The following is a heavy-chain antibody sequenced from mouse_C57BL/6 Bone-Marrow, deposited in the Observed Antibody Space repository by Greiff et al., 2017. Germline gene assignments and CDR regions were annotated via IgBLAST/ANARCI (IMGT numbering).Heavy chain of an antibody. Sequence: VQLQQSGAELVRPGASVTLSCKASGYTFTDYEMHWVKQTPVHGLEWIGAIDPETGGTAYNQTFKGKAILTADKSSNTAYMELRSLTSEDSAVYYCTRSFITTVVAFDYWGQGTTLTVSS. CDR1: GYTFTDYE. CDR3: TRSFITTVVAFDY. D-gene: IGHD1-1*01. V-gene: IGHV1-15*01. CDR2: IDPETGGT. J-gene: IGHJ2*01.